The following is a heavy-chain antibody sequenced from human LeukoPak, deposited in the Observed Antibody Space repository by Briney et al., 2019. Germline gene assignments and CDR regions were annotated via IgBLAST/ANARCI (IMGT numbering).Heavy chain of an antibody. D-gene: IGHD2-8*01. J-gene: IGHJ3*02. CDR1: GFTFSNAW. CDR3: ARVREYAKGAFDI. CDR2: ISSSSSYI. Sequence: KPGGSLRLSCAASGFTFSNAWMSWVRQAPGKGLEWVSSISSSSSYIYYADSVKGRFTISRDNAKNSLYLQMNSLRAEDTAVYYCARVREYAKGAFDIWGQGTMVTVSS. V-gene: IGHV3-21*01.